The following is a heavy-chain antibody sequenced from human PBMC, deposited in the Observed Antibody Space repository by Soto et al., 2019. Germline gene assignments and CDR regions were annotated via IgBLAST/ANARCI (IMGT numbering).Heavy chain of an antibody. J-gene: IGHJ4*02. Sequence: GESLKISCKGSGYSFTSYWIGWVRQMPGKGLEWMGIIYPGDSDTRYSPSFQGQVTISADKSISTAYLQWSSLKASDTAMYYCARQDSGYCSGGSCYPVDYWGQGTLVTVSS. CDR2: IYPGDSDT. CDR3: ARQDSGYCSGGSCYPVDY. CDR1: GYSFTSYW. V-gene: IGHV5-51*01. D-gene: IGHD2-15*01.